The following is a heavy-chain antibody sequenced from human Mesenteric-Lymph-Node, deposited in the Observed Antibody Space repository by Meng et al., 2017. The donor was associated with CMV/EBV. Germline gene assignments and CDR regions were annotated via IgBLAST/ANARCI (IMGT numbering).Heavy chain of an antibody. CDR1: GYTFTGYY. V-gene: IGHV1-2*02. Sequence: ASVKVSCKASGYTFTGYYMHWVRQAPGQGLEWMGWINCNSGGTDYAPNFEGRVTMTRDTSTTTAYMELNILRYDDTALYYCARDWYDSGGSTDFWGQGTLVTVSS. D-gene: IGHD3-22*01. CDR2: INCNSGGT. J-gene: IGHJ4*02. CDR3: ARDWYDSGGSTDF.